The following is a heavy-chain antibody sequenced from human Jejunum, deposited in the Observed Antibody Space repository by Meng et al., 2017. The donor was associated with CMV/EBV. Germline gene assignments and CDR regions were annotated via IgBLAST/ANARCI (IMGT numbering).Heavy chain of an antibody. CDR3: ARVEVGITSGDY. J-gene: IGHJ4*02. CDR2: ISAYDGNT. V-gene: IGHV1-18*01. CDR1: GYSFTSYA. Sequence: QVQLVQSGAEVKKPXASVKVSCKASGYSFTSYAISWVRQAPGQGLEWMGWISAYDGNTNYAQKFQGRVTMATDTSTNTAYMELRSLRSDDTAVYYCARVEVGITSGDYRGQGTLVTVSS. D-gene: IGHD1-26*01.